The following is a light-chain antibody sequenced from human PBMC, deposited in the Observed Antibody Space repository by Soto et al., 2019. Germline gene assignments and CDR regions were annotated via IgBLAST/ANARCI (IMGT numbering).Light chain of an antibody. V-gene: IGKV1-5*03. CDR3: QHYNSYSEA. CDR1: QSISRW. Sequence: DIQMTPSPSTLSASVGDRGTITCRASQSISRWLACYQQKPGKAPKLLIYKASTLKSGVPSRFSGSGSGTEFTLTISSLQPDDFATYYCQHYNSYSEAFGQGTKVDIK. CDR2: KAS. J-gene: IGKJ1*01.